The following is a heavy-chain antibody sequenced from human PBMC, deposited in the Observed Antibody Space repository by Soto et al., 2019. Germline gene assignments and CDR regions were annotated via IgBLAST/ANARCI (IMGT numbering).Heavy chain of an antibody. D-gene: IGHD6-13*01. CDR1: GFTFSSYG. CDR2: IWYDGSNK. Sequence: PGGSLRLSCAASGFTFSSYGMHWVRQAPGKGLEWVAVIWYDGSNKYYADSVKGRFTISRDNSKNTLYLQMNSLRAEDTAVYYCAREYSSSCQGCHYYYYGMDVWGQGTTVTVSS. J-gene: IGHJ6*02. CDR3: AREYSSSCQGCHYYYYGMDV. V-gene: IGHV3-33*01.